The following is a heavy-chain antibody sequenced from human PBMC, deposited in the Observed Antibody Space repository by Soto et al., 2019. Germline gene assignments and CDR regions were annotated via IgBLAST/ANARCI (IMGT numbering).Heavy chain of an antibody. Sequence: SETLSLTCGVSGGSISTMDWWTWVRQPPGEGLQWIGEVYHTGITNYNPSLQSRVTISIDASRTSFSLNLDSVTAADTAVYYCATRCDAGPVWCPGTVVPVSS. J-gene: IGHJ4*02. CDR2: VYHTGIT. V-gene: IGHV4-4*02. D-gene: IGHD2-21*02. CDR1: GGSISTMDW. CDR3: ATRCDAGPV.